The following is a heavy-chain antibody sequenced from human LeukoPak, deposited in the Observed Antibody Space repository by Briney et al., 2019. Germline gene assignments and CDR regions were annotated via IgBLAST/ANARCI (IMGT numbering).Heavy chain of an antibody. CDR2: ISSRSSYI. V-gene: IGHV3-21*01. CDR3: ARVYGTNGLAPFDI. J-gene: IGHJ3*02. D-gene: IGHD2-8*01. CDR1: GFTFSGYR. Sequence: AGGSLRLSCAASGFTFSGYRMNWVRQAPGKGLEWVSSISSRSSYIYSADSMKGRFTISRDNAKNSLYLQMSSLRAEDTAVYYCARVYGTNGLAPFDIWGQGTMVTVSS.